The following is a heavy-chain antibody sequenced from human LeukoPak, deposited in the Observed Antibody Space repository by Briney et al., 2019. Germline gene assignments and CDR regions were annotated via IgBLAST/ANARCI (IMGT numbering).Heavy chain of an antibody. J-gene: IGHJ5*02. CDR3: AREGTDYDILTGLNWFDP. V-gene: IGHV3-7*01. CDR1: GFTFSSCW. CDR2: IKQDGSEK. Sequence: GGSLRLSCAASGFTFSSCWMSWVRQAPGKGLEWVANIKQDGSEKYYVDSVKGRFTISRDNAKNSLYLQMNSLRAEDTAVYYCAREGTDYDILTGLNWFDPWGQGTLVTVSS. D-gene: IGHD3-9*01.